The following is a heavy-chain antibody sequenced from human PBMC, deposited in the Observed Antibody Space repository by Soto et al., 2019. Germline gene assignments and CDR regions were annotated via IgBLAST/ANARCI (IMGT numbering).Heavy chain of an antibody. CDR3: AKDVGRSSSWYQARYYYYGMDV. D-gene: IGHD6-13*01. Sequence: PGGSLRLSCAASGFTFDDYAMHWVRQAPGKGLEWVSGISWNSGSIGYADSVKGRFTISRDNAKNSLYLQMNSLRAEDTALYYCAKDVGRSSSWYQARYYYYGMDVWGQGTTVTVSS. V-gene: IGHV3-9*01. CDR1: GFTFDDYA. CDR2: ISWNSGSI. J-gene: IGHJ6*02.